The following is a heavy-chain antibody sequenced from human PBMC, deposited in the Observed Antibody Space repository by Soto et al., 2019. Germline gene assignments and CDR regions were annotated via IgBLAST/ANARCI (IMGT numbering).Heavy chain of an antibody. Sequence: ASVKVSCKASGYTFTSYGISWVRQAPGQGLEWMGWISAYNGNTNYAQKLQGRVTMTTDTSTSTAYMELRSLRPDDTAVYYCARDATYYYGSGSPDWFDPWGQGTLVTVSS. J-gene: IGHJ5*02. CDR2: ISAYNGNT. D-gene: IGHD3-10*01. CDR1: GYTFTSYG. V-gene: IGHV1-18*01. CDR3: ARDATYYYGSGSPDWFDP.